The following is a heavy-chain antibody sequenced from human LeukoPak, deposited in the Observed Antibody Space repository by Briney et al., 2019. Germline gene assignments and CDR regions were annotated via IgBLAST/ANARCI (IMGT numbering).Heavy chain of an antibody. CDR3: ARDGFTMVRGVIIGDYYMDV. Sequence: ASVKVSCKASGYTFTSYGISWVRQAPGQGLEWIGWISAYNGNTNYAQKLQGRVTMTTDTSTSTAYMELRSLRPDDTAVYYCARDGFTMVRGVIIGDYYMDVWGKGTTVTVSS. J-gene: IGHJ6*03. V-gene: IGHV1-18*01. CDR1: GYTFTSYG. D-gene: IGHD3-10*01. CDR2: ISAYNGNT.